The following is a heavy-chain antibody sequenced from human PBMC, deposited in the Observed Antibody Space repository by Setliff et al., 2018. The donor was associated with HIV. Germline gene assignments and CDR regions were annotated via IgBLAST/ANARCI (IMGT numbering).Heavy chain of an antibody. CDR3: AGDDRHSGSYYAY. V-gene: IGHV1-18*01. Sequence: RASVQVSCKASGYTFTSYGISWVRQAPGQGLEWMGWISAYNGNTNYAQKLQGRVTMTTDTSTSTAYMELRSLRSDATAVYYWAGDDRHSGSYYAYWGQGTLVTVSS. CDR2: ISAYNGNT. D-gene: IGHD1-26*01. CDR1: GYTFTSYG. J-gene: IGHJ4*02.